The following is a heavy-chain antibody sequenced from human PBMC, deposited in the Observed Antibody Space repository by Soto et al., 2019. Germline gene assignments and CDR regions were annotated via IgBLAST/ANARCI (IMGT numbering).Heavy chain of an antibody. Sequence: QVTLKESGPVLVKPTETLTLTCTVSGFSLSRVTMAVSWNRQPPGKALERLPHIFSNDEKSYNTSLKSRASISKETSKSQVVLSLTNTDAVDIATYFCAPVNTMLIENYLYAVDVWGQGTTVTVSS. J-gene: IGHJ6*02. CDR2: IFSNDEK. V-gene: IGHV2-26*01. CDR1: GFSLSRVTMA. D-gene: IGHD3-10*02. CDR3: APVNTMLIENYLYAVDV.